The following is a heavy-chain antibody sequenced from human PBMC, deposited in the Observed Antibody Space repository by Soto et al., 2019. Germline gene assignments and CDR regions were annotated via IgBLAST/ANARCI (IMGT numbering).Heavy chain of an antibody. CDR2: IKSKTDGGTT. CDR1: GFTFSNAW. Sequence: PGGSLRLSCAASGFTFSNAWMNWVRQAPGKGLEWVGRIKSKTDGGTTDYAAPVKGRFTISRDDSKNTLYLQMNSLKTEDTAVYYFTTEIGSSWYEDYYYYGMDVWGQGTTVTVSS. CDR3: TTEIGSSWYEDYYYYGMDV. V-gene: IGHV3-15*07. J-gene: IGHJ6*02. D-gene: IGHD6-13*01.